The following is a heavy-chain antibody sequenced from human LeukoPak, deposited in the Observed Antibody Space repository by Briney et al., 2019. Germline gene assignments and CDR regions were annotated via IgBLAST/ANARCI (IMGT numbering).Heavy chain of an antibody. CDR2: INPTTRGT. CDR1: GYTFTAYY. V-gene: IGHV1-2*02. J-gene: IGHJ4*02. D-gene: IGHD3-22*01. CDR3: AGLYYDINHSFDY. Sequence: ASVKVSCKASGYTFTAYYIHWVRQAPGQGLEWMGWINPTTRGTNYAQKFQGRVTMTGDTSISTVYMELSRLTSDGTAVYYCAGLYYDINHSFDYWGQGTLVTVSS.